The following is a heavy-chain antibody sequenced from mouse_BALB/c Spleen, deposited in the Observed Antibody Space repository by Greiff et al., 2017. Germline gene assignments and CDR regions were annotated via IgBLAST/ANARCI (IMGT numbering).Heavy chain of an antibody. J-gene: IGHJ3*01. CDR1: GYTFTDYN. V-gene: IGHV1S29*02. CDR2: IYPYNGGT. D-gene: IGHD1-1*01. Sequence: VQLKESGPELVKPGASVKISCKASGYTFTDYNMHWVKQSHGKSLEWIGYIYPYNGGTGYNQKFKSKATLTVDNSSSTAYMELRSLTSEDSAVYYCARPYYGSSSFAYWGQGTLVTVSA. CDR3: ARPYYGSSSFAY.